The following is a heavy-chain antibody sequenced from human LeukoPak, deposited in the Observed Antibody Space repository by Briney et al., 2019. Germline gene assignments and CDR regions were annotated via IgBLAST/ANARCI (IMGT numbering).Heavy chain of an antibody. J-gene: IGHJ5*02. CDR2: IYYSGST. CDR1: GGSISSSSYY. CDR3: ARLGYYYGSGSYYLSNWFDP. D-gene: IGHD3-10*01. V-gene: IGHV4-39*01. Sequence: SETLSLTCTVSGGSISSSSYYWGWIRQPPGKGLEWIGSIYYSGSTYYNPSLKSRVTISVDTSKNQFSLKLSSVTAADTAVYYCARLGYYYGSGSYYLSNWFDPWGQGTLVTVSS.